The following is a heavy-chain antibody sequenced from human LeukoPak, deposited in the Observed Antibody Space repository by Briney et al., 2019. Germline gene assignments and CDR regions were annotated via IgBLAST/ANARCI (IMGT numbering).Heavy chain of an antibody. J-gene: IGHJ6*03. CDR3: AKSQRGYYPRRTYYYYMDV. V-gene: IGHV3-43*01. CDR2: INWNGDST. D-gene: IGHD1-26*01. Sequence: GGSLRLSCAASGFTFDDYTMHWVRHAPGKGLEWLSLINWNGDSTYYADSVKGRFTISRDNSKKTLYLQLNSLRAEDTAVYYCAKSQRGYYPRRTYYYYMDVWGKGTTVTVSS. CDR1: GFTFDDYT.